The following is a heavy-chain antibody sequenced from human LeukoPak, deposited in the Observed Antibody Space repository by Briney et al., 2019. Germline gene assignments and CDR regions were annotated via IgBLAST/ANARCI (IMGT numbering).Heavy chain of an antibody. CDR1: GFTFSSYW. CDR2: INSDGSST. D-gene: IGHD6-13*01. CDR3: ARGSLAAASAAFDI. J-gene: IGHJ3*02. V-gene: IGHV3-74*01. Sequence: GGSLRLSCAASGFTFSSYWMHWVRQAPGKGLVWVSRINSDGSSTSYADSVKGRFTISRDNAKNTLYLQMNSLRAEDTAVYYSARGSLAAASAAFDIWGQGTMVTVSS.